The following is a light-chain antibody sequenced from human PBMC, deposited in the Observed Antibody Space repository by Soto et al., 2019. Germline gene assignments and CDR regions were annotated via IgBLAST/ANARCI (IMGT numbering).Light chain of an antibody. Sequence: EIVLTQSPGTLSLSPGERATLSCRASQSVSSSYLAWYQQKPGQAPRLLTYGASSRATGIPDRFSASGSGTDFTLTISRLEPEDFAVYYCQQYGSSPLTFGGGTKVEIK. J-gene: IGKJ4*01. V-gene: IGKV3-20*01. CDR3: QQYGSSPLT. CDR2: GAS. CDR1: QSVSSSY.